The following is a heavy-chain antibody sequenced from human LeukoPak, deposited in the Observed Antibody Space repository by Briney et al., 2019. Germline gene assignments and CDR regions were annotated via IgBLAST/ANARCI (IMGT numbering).Heavy chain of an antibody. J-gene: IGHJ6*02. CDR3: ARVGGSSWYYYYYYGMDV. D-gene: IGHD6-13*01. V-gene: IGHV3-7*01. Sequence: GGSPRLSCAASGPTFSSYWMSWVRQAPGKGLEWVANIKQDGSEKYYVDSVKGRFTISRDNAKNSLYLQMNSLRAEDTAVYYCARVGGSSWYYYYYYGMDVWGQGTTVTVSS. CDR1: GPTFSSYW. CDR2: IKQDGSEK.